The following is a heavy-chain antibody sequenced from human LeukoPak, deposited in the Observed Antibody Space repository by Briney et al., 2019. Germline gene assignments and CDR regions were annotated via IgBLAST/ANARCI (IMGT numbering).Heavy chain of an antibody. J-gene: IGHJ4*02. CDR2: IRSKANSYAT. CDR1: GFPFSGSA. Sequence: GGSLRLSCAASGFPFSGSAMHWARQASGRGLEWVGRIRSKANSYATAYAASVKGRFTISRDDSKNTAYLQMNSLKTEDTAVYYCTLNLLYSSSWYGWGQGTLVTVSS. V-gene: IGHV3-73*01. CDR3: TLNLLYSSSWYG. D-gene: IGHD6-13*01.